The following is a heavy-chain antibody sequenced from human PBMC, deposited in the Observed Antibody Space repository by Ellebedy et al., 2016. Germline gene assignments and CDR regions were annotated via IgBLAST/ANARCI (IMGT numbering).Heavy chain of an antibody. CDR2: INTNTGNP. V-gene: IGHV7-4-1*01. D-gene: IGHD3-22*01. CDR3: ARDGGYYYDSDLDY. CDR1: GYTFTSYA. J-gene: IGHJ4*02. Sequence: ASVKVSXXASGYTFTSYAMNWVRQAPGQGLEWMGWINTNTGNPTYAQGFTGRFVFSLDTSVSTAYLQICSLKAEDTAVYYCARDGGYYYDSDLDYWGQGTLVTVSS.